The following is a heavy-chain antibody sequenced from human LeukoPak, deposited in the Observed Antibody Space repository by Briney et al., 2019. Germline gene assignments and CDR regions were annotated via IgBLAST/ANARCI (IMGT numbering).Heavy chain of an antibody. J-gene: IGHJ4*02. CDR1: GFTFSSYA. CDR3: ARGEEGSDYYDSSGYFDY. D-gene: IGHD3-22*01. V-gene: IGHV3-30-3*01. CDR2: ISYDGSNK. Sequence: PGRSLRLSCAASGFTFSSYAIHWVRQAPGKGLEWVAVISYDGSNKYYADSVKGRFTISRDNSKNTLYLQMNSLRAEDTAVYYCARGEEGSDYYDSSGYFDYWGQGTLVTVSS.